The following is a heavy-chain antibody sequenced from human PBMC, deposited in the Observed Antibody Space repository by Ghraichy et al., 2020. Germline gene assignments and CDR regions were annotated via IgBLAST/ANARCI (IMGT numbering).Heavy chain of an antibody. V-gene: IGHV3-23*01. CDR3: AKDRQLRFLEWLFSMDV. J-gene: IGHJ6*02. D-gene: IGHD3-3*01. CDR1: GFTFSSYA. Sequence: GGSLRLSCAASGFTFSSYAMSWVRQAPGKGLEWVSTISGTDSSTYYADSLKARFTISRDNSQNTLYLQMNSLIAEDTADYYCAKDRQLRFLEWLFSMDVWGQGTTVTVSS. CDR2: ISGTDSST.